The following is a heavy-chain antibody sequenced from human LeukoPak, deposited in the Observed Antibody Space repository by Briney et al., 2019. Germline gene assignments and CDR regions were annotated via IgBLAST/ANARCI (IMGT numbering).Heavy chain of an antibody. J-gene: IGHJ3*02. D-gene: IGHD2-2*02. CDR1: GGSISSGSYY. V-gene: IGHV4-61*02. CDR2: IYTSGST. Sequence: PSQTLSLTCTVSGGSISSGSYYWSWIRQPAGKGLEWIGRIYTSGSTNYNPSLKSRVTISVDTSKNQFSLKLSSVTAADTAVYYCARVDQLLYGDDAFDIWGQGTMVTVSS. CDR3: ARVDQLLYGDDAFDI.